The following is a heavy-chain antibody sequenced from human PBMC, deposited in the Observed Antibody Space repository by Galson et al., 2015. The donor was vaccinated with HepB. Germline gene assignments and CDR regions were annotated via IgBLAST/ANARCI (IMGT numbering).Heavy chain of an antibody. V-gene: IGHV3-33*08. Sequence: SLRLSCAASGSTLSTYTIHWVRQGPGKGLEWVAVIWYDGSNKYYADSVKGRFTISRDNSKNTLYLQMNSLRAEDTAVYYCARESVVAATFDYWGQGTLVTVSS. J-gene: IGHJ4*02. CDR1: GSTLSTYT. CDR3: ARESVVAATFDY. CDR2: IWYDGSNK. D-gene: IGHD2-15*01.